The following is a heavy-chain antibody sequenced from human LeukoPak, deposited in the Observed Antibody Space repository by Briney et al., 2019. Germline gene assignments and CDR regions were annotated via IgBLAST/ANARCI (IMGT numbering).Heavy chain of an antibody. CDR1: GGSFSGYY. Sequence: PSETLSLTRAVYGGSFSGYYWSWIRQPPGKGLEWIGEINHSGSTNYNPSLKSRVTISVDTSKNQFSLKLSSVTAADTAVYYCARYYYDSSGLGYFDYRGQGTLVTVSS. J-gene: IGHJ4*02. CDR3: ARYYYDSSGLGYFDY. V-gene: IGHV4-34*01. CDR2: INHSGST. D-gene: IGHD3-22*01.